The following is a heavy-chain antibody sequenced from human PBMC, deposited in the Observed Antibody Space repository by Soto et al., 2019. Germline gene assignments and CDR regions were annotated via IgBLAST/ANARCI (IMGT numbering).Heavy chain of an antibody. CDR1: GFIFSDYG. CDR2: LSHDGRNE. Sequence: QVQLVESGGGVVQPGRSLRLSCAVSGFIFSDYGMHWVRQAPGKGLEWVALLSHDGRNEYYADSVKGRFTISRDTSKNTLYLQMIILRPEDTVVYYCAKVGGSGYCSSSSCYAADYWGQGTLVTVSS. V-gene: IGHV3-30*18. CDR3: AKVGGSGYCSSSSCYAADY. J-gene: IGHJ4*02. D-gene: IGHD2-2*01.